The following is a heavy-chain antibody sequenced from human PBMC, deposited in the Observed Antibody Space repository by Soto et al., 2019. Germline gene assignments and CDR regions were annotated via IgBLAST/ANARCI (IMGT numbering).Heavy chain of an antibody. CDR2: IYYSGST. V-gene: IGHV4-61*01. CDR3: ARSGYSYGYAFDI. Sequence: SETLSLTCTVSGGSVSSGSYYWSWIRQPPGKGLEWIGYIYYSGSTNYNPSLKSRVTIAVDTPKNQFSLKLSSETAADTAVYYCARSGYSYGYAFDIWGQGTMVTVSS. CDR1: GGSVSSGSYY. D-gene: IGHD5-18*01. J-gene: IGHJ3*02.